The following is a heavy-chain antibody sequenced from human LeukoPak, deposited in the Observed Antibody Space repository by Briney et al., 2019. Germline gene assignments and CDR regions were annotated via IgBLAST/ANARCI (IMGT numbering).Heavy chain of an antibody. D-gene: IGHD2-21*02. V-gene: IGHV4-39*02. CDR3: TRDIGDFVSDF. Sequence: PSETLSLTCTVSGGSIGSGYYWAWIRQPPGKGLEWIGSIHYGGTTHYNPSLQSRVTIPADTSKNQFALDLRSVTAADTAVYYCTRDIGDFVSDFWGQGTLVTVSS. CDR1: GGSIGSGYY. J-gene: IGHJ4*02. CDR2: IHYGGTT.